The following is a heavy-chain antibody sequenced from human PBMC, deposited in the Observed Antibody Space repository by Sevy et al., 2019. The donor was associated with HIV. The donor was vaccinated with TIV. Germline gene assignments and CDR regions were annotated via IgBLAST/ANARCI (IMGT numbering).Heavy chain of an antibody. CDR3: ARDLDNWNENDAFDI. CDR1: GYTFTSYG. CDR2: NSAYNGKT. V-gene: IGHV1-18*04. J-gene: IGHJ3*02. D-gene: IGHD1-20*01. Sequence: ASVKVSCKASGYTFTSYGISWVLQAPGQGLEWMGWNSAYNGKTNYAQKLQGRVTMTTDTSTSTAYMELRSLRSDDTAVYYCARDLDNWNENDAFDIWGQGTMVTVSS.